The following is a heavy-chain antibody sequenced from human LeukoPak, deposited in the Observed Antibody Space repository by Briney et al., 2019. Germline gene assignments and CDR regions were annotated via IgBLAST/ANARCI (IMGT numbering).Heavy chain of an antibody. V-gene: IGHV3-48*01. CDR2: ISSSGTTI. D-gene: IGHD1-14*01. J-gene: IGHJ4*02. CDR3: ARDLGPAPEHSHGFAY. Sequence: GGSLRLSCAASGFTFSTYPMNWVRQAPGKGLEWVSYISSSGTTIYYADSVKGRFTISRDNAKNSLYLQMNSLRAEDTAVYYCARDLGPAPEHSHGFAYWGQGTLVTVSS. CDR1: GFTFSTYP.